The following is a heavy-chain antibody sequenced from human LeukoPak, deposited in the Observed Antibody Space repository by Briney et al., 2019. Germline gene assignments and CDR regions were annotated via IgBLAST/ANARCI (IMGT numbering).Heavy chain of an antibody. J-gene: IGHJ6*03. CDR3: ARDSTNMDV. Sequence: GGSLRLSXAASGFTFSRYSMNWARQSPGKGLEWVSSISSSSRMIYYVDSVKGRFTISRDNAKNSLYLQMNSLRAEDTAVYFCARDSTNMDVWGKGTTVTVSS. D-gene: IGHD2-2*01. CDR1: GFTFSRYS. CDR2: ISSSSRMI. V-gene: IGHV3-21*01.